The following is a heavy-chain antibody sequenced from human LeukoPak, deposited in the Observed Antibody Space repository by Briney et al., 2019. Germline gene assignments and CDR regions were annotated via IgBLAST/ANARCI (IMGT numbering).Heavy chain of an antibody. CDR2: IRQDGSEK. CDR3: VRGCGRASCPYFFDS. CDR1: GFTFSTYW. J-gene: IGHJ4*02. Sequence: GGSLRLSCAASGFTFSTYWMSWVRQAPGKGLERVATIRQDGSEKHYVDSVKGRFPISRDNAKNSLYLQMNSLTVEDTAVYYCVRGCGRASCPYFFDSWGQGTLVTVS. D-gene: IGHD2-2*01. V-gene: IGHV3-7*01.